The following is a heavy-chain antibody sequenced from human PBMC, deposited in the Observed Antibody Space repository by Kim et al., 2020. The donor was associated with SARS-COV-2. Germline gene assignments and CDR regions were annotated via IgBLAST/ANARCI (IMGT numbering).Heavy chain of an antibody. D-gene: IGHD1-7*01. CDR2: GKT. CDR3: VKNWNSDH. V-gene: IGHV3-64D*06. J-gene: IGHJ5*02. Sequence: GKTYHPNPVEGRITISRDNPKNTLYLQMSSLRAEDTAVYYCVKNWNSDHWGQGTLVTVSS.